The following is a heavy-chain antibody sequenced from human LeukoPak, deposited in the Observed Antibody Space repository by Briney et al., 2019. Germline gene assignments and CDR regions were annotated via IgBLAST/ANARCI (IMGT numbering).Heavy chain of an antibody. CDR2: ITSGGGT. Sequence: GGSLRLSCAASGFTFSTKAVSWVRQAPEKGLEWVSAITSGGGTYYADSVKGRFTISRDNSKDTVYLQMHSLRAEDTAVYYCAKDERPAAKGNWFDPWGQGTLVTVSS. D-gene: IGHD1-1*01. CDR3: AKDERPAAKGNWFDP. J-gene: IGHJ5*02. V-gene: IGHV3-23*01. CDR1: GFTFSTKA.